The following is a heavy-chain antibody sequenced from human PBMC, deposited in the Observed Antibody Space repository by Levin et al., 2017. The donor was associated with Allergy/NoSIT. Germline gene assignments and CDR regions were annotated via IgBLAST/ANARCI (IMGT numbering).Heavy chain of an antibody. CDR2: INPNGGGK. CDR3: ARAANWEREFDS. Sequence: ASVKVSCKASGYTFTGYYIQWVRQAPGQGLEWMGWINPNGGGKKYSQKFQGWVTLTTDTPTSTAYMELSRLKSDDTAVYYCARAANWEREFDSWGQGTLVTVSS. D-gene: IGHD7-27*01. J-gene: IGHJ4*02. CDR1: GYTFTGYY. V-gene: IGHV1-2*04.